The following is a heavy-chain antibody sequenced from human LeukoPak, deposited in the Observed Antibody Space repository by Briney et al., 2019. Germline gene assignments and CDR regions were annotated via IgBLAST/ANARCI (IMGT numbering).Heavy chain of an antibody. V-gene: IGHV3-21*01. CDR2: ISENGDDK. J-gene: IGHJ4*02. Sequence: KPGGSLRLSCAASRFTYTTYNMAWVRQAPGKGLEWVSSISENGDDKYYTDSVKGRFAISRDNAKNSLFLQMNSLRAEDTAVYYCARENGEEDYGGFLDYWGQGTLVTVSS. CDR3: ARENGEEDYGGFLDY. D-gene: IGHD4-17*01. CDR1: RFTYTTYN.